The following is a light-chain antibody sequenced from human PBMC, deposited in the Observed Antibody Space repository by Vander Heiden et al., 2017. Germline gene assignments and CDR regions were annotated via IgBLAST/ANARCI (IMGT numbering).Light chain of an antibody. J-gene: IGLJ3*02. Sequence: QSVLTHPPPPSGTPGQRVTISCSGSSSNIGSNTVNWYQQLPGTAPKLLIYSNNQRPSGVPDRFSGSKSGTSASLAISGLQSEDEADYYCAAWDDSLNGPVFGGGTKLTVL. CDR2: SNN. CDR3: AAWDDSLNGPV. V-gene: IGLV1-44*01. CDR1: SSNIGSNT.